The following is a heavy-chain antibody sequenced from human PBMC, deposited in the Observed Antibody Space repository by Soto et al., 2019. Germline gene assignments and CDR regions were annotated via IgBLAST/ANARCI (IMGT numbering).Heavy chain of an antibody. D-gene: IGHD3-9*01. J-gene: IGHJ4*02. CDR2: IIPIFGTA. CDR1: GGTFSSYA. CDR3: ASREILTGYYSLFYFDY. Sequence: GASVKVSCKASGGTFSSYAISWVRQAPGQGLEWMGGIIPIFGTANYAQKFQGRVTITADKSTSTAYMELSSLRSEDTAVYYCASREILTGYYSLFYFDYWGQGTLVTVSS. V-gene: IGHV1-69*06.